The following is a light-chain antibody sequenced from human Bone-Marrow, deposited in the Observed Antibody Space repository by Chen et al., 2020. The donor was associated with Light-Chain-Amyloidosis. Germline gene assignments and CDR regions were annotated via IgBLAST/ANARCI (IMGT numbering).Light chain of an antibody. CDR3: CSDAGSSTPWV. CDR1: SSNIGSNY. J-gene: IGLJ3*02. V-gene: IGLV1-47*01. CDR2: RNN. Sequence: QSVLTQPPSASGTPGQRVTISCSGTSSNIGSNYIYWYQQFPGTAPKLLIYRNNQRPSGVTDRFSGSKSGNTASLTISGLQAEDEADYYCCSDAGSSTPWVFGGGTKLTVL.